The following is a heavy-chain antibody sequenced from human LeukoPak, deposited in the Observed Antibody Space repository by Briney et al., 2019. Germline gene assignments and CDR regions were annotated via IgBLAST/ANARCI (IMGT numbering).Heavy chain of an antibody. CDR1: GFTFSSYA. CDR2: LIRGGGTT. D-gene: IGHD2-2*01. CDR3: AKDHCSRTNCYAGPDY. Sequence: PGVSLRLSCAASGFTFSSYAMNWVRQAPGKGLEWVSGLIRGGGTTHYADSVKGRFTISSDYSSNTLYLQMNSLRPEDTALYYCAKDHCSRTNCYAGPDYWGQGTLVTVSS. V-gene: IGHV3-23*01. J-gene: IGHJ4*02.